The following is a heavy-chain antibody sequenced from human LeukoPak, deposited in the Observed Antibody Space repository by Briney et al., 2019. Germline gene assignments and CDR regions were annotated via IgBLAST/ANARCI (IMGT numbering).Heavy chain of an antibody. CDR2: INPNSGGT. V-gene: IGHV1-2*02. CDR3: ARDLMLDSSSWYQAYNWFDP. D-gene: IGHD6-13*01. Sequence: ASVKVSCKASGYTFTNYGISWVRQAPGQGLEWMGWINPNSGGTNYAQKFQGRVTMTRDTSISTAYMELSRLRSDDTAVYYCARDLMLDSSSWYQAYNWFDPWGQGTLVTVSS. J-gene: IGHJ5*02. CDR1: GYTFTNYG.